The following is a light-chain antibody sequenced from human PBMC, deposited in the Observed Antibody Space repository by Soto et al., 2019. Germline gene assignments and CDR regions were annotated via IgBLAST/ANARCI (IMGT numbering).Light chain of an antibody. J-gene: IGLJ1*01. Sequence: QSAPTQPASVSGSPGQSITISCTGTSSDVGNYNYVSWYQQYPGRVPKLLIYMVSNRPSGVSNRFSGSKSGNTASLTISGLQAEDEADYFCTSPTPGSLYVFGTGTKVTVL. V-gene: IGLV2-14*01. CDR3: TSPTPGSLYV. CDR1: SSDVGNYNY. CDR2: MVS.